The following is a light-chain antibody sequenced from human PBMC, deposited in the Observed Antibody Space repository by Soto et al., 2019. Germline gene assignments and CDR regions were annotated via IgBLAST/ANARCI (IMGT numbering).Light chain of an antibody. Sequence: EIVLTQSPGTLSLSPGERATLSCRASQTVSSSSLAWYQQKPGQAPRLLIYGASSRATGIPDRFSGSGSGTDFTLTISRLEPEDFAVYYCQQYGSSSWTFGQGTKVEL. J-gene: IGKJ1*01. CDR3: QQYGSSSWT. CDR2: GAS. V-gene: IGKV3-20*01. CDR1: QTVSSSS.